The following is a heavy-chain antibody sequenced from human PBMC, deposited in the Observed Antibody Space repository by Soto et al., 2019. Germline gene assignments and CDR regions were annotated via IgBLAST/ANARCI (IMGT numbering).Heavy chain of an antibody. Sequence: QVQLQESGPGLLKPSETLSLTCTVSGGSISTYYWSWIRQPPGKGLEWIGYISYSGSTNYNPSLRSRVTISLDTSKNQFSLKLNSVTAADTAVYYCARDAMTTVIPYYYYYAMDVWGQGTTVTVSS. CDR2: ISYSGST. CDR1: GGSISTYY. D-gene: IGHD4-17*01. CDR3: ARDAMTTVIPYYYYYAMDV. J-gene: IGHJ6*02. V-gene: IGHV4-59*01.